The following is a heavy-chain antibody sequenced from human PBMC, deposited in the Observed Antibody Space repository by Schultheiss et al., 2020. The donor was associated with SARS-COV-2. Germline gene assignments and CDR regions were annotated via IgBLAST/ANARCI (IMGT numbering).Heavy chain of an antibody. CDR1: GGSFSGYY. D-gene: IGHD1-26*01. Sequence: SETLSLTCAVYGGSFSGYYWSWIRQPPGKGLEWIGEINHSGSTNYNPSLKSRVTISVDTSKNQFSLGLTSVTAADTAMYYCARDIGGGAADEWGQGTLVTVSS. J-gene: IGHJ4*02. CDR2: INHSGST. CDR3: ARDIGGGAADE. V-gene: IGHV4-34*01.